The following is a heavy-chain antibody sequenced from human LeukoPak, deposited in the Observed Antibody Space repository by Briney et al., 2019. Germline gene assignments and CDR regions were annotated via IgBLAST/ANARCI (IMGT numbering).Heavy chain of an antibody. D-gene: IGHD5-18*01. Sequence: GGSLRLSCAASGFTFSNYWMHWVRQAPGKGLVWVSRINTDGSSTSYVDSVKGRFTISRDNAKNTLYLQMNSLRAEDTAVYYCARDSPERGYSYGPLDNYFDYWGQGTLVTVSS. J-gene: IGHJ4*02. CDR2: INTDGSST. CDR3: ARDSPERGYSYGPLDNYFDY. CDR1: GFTFSNYW. V-gene: IGHV3-74*01.